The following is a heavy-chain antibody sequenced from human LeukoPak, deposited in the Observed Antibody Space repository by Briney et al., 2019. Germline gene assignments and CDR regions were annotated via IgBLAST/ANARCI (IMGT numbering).Heavy chain of an antibody. J-gene: IGHJ4*02. D-gene: IGHD5-18*01. CDR2: IRYDGSNK. V-gene: IGHV3-30*02. CDR1: GFTFSSYG. Sequence: GGSLRLSCAASGFTFSSYGMHWVRQAPGKGLEWVAFIRYDGSNKYYADSVKGRFTISRDNSKNTLYLQMNSLRAEDTAVYYCAKDSDGYFYWGQGTLVTVSS. CDR3: AKDSDGYFY.